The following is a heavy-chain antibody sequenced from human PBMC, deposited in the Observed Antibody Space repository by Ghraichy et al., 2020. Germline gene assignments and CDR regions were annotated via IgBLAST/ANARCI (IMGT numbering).Heavy chain of an antibody. CDR2: INHSGST. Sequence: SETLSLTCAVYGGSFSGYYWSWIRQPPGKGLEWIGEINHSGSTNYNPSLKSRVTISVDTSKNQFSLKLSSVTAADTAVYYCARSLTTGSFDPWGQGTLVTVSS. J-gene: IGHJ5*02. V-gene: IGHV4-34*01. D-gene: IGHD4/OR15-4a*01. CDR3: ARSLTTGSFDP. CDR1: GGSFSGYY.